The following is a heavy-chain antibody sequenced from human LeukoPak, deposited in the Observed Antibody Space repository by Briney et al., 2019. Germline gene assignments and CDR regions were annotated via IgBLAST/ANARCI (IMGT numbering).Heavy chain of an antibody. CDR1: GGSISSYY. CDR2: IKQDGSEK. Sequence: ETLSLTCTVSGGSISSYYWSWVRQAPGKGLEWVANIKQDGSEKYYVDSVKGRFTISRDNAKNSLYLQMNSLRAEDTAVYYCARIVYSSSWRSFDYWGQGTLVTVSS. J-gene: IGHJ4*02. D-gene: IGHD6-13*01. CDR3: ARIVYSSSWRSFDY. V-gene: IGHV3-7*01.